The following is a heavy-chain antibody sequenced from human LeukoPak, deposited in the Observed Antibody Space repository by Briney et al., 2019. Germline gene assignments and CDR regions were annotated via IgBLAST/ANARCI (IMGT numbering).Heavy chain of an antibody. CDR1: GYTFTDYH. V-gene: IGHV1-2*02. D-gene: IGHD2-8*01. CDR2: INPHSGDT. CDR3: ARELQLDDCTRINCYQPMVDP. J-gene: IGHJ5*02. Sequence: ASVKVSCKASGYTFTDYHMHWVRQAPGQGFEWMGWINPHSGDTKYAQNLQGRVTMTRDTSISTAYMDLSSLRSDDTAVYYCARELQLDDCTRINCYQPMVDPWGQGTLVTVSS.